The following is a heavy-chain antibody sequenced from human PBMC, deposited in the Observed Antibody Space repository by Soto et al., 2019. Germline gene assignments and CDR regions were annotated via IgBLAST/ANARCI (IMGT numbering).Heavy chain of an antibody. J-gene: IGHJ4*02. D-gene: IGHD6-13*01. CDR3: AKDPEFRIAAAGIDYFDY. Sequence: EVQLLESGGGLVQPGGSLRLSCAASGFTFSSYAMSWVRQAPGKGLEWVSAISGSGGSTYYADSVKGRFTISRDNSKKTLYLQMISLSAEDTAVYYCAKDPEFRIAAAGIDYFDYWGQGTLVTVSS. CDR1: GFTFSSYA. V-gene: IGHV3-23*01. CDR2: ISGSGGST.